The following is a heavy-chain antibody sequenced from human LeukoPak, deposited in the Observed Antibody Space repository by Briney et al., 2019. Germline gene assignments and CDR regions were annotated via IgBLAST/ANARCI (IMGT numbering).Heavy chain of an antibody. D-gene: IGHD3-16*01. CDR1: GFTFSSYS. J-gene: IGHJ4*02. V-gene: IGHV3-21*01. CDR3: ARGSGEQRGFDY. Sequence: PGGSLRLSCAASGFTFSSYSMNRVRQAPGKGLEWVSSISSSSSYIYYADSVKGRFTISRDNAKNSLYLQMNSLRAEDTAVYYCARGSGEQRGFDYWGQGTLVTVSS. CDR2: ISSSSSYI.